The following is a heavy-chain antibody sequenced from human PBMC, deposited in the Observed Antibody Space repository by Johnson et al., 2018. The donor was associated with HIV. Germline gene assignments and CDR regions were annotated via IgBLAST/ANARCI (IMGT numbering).Heavy chain of an antibody. V-gene: IGHV3-53*01. CDR3: ATLMRETYYYGSGSHCAFDI. CDR2: IYSGGST. J-gene: IGHJ3*02. CDR1: GFTVSSNY. D-gene: IGHD3-10*01. Sequence: VQLVESGGGLIQPGGSLRLSCAASGFTVSSNYMSWVRQAPGKGLEWVSVIYSGGSTYYADSVKGRFTISRDNSKNTLYLQMNSLRAEDTAVYYCATLMRETYYYGSGSHCAFDIWGQGTMVTVSS.